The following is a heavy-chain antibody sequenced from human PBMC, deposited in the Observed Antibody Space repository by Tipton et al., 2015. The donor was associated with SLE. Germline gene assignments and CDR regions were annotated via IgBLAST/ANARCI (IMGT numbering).Heavy chain of an antibody. V-gene: IGHV3-9*01. J-gene: IGHJ4*02. D-gene: IGHD5-24*01. CDR2: ISWNSDTI. Sequence: SLRLSCAASGFTFDDYAMHWVRQAPGKGLEWVSGISWNSDTIDHADSVKGRFTISRDNAKNSLYLQMNILRPEDTAFYYCTRGKDDYKHSPIDCWGQGTLVTVSS. CDR3: TRGKDDYKHSPIDC. CDR1: GFTFDDYA.